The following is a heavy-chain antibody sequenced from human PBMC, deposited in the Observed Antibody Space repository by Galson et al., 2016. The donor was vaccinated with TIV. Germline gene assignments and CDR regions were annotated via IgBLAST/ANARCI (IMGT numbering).Heavy chain of an antibody. CDR1: GGIFSGYA. Sequence: SVKVSCKASGGIFSGYAINWVRQAPGQGLEWMGRIISIFRTANYAEKFQGRVTITADDSTNPVHMELSTLKSEDTAVYYFARRTDGHLYDYYGMDVWGQGTTVIVSS. CDR2: IISIFRTA. D-gene: IGHD5-24*01. CDR3: ARRTDGHLYDYYGMDV. V-gene: IGHV1-69*13. J-gene: IGHJ6*02.